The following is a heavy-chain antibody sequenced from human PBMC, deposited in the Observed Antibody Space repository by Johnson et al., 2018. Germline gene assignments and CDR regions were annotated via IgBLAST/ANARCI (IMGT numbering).Heavy chain of an antibody. Sequence: VRLGEAGGGLVEPGRSLGLSCTASGFTFGDYAMSWFRQAPGKGLAWVGFIRSKAYGGTTEYAASVKGRFTISRDDSKSIAYLQMNSLRAEDTAVYYCARARDRANYMDVWGKGTTVTVSS. J-gene: IGHJ6*03. CDR2: IRSKAYGGTT. CDR1: GFTFGDYA. CDR3: ARARDRANYMDV. V-gene: IGHV3-49*03. D-gene: IGHD2-15*01.